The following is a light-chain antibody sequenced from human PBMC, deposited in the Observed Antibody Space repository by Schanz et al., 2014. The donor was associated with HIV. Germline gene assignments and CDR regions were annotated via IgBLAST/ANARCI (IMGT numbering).Light chain of an antibody. Sequence: EIVLTQSPATLSLSPGERATLSCRARQSVSSDLAWYQQKPGQAPRLLISGASSRATGIPDRFSGSGSGTDFTLTISRLEPEDFAVYYCQQYGSSPPTFGPGTKVDIK. V-gene: IGKV3-20*01. CDR2: GAS. J-gene: IGKJ3*01. CDR1: QSVSSD. CDR3: QQYGSSPPT.